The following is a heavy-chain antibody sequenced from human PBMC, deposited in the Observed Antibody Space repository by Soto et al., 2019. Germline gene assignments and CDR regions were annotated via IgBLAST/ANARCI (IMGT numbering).Heavy chain of an antibody. J-gene: IGHJ3*02. CDR3: ARSHSSGWSHAFDI. D-gene: IGHD6-19*01. CDR2: IIPIFGTA. V-gene: IGHV1-69*13. CDR1: GGTFSSYA. Sequence: SVKVSCKASGGTFSSYAISWVRRAPGQGLEWMGGIIPIFGTANYAQKFQGRVTITADESTSTAYMELSSLRSEDTAVYYCARSHSSGWSHAFDIWGQGTMVTVSS.